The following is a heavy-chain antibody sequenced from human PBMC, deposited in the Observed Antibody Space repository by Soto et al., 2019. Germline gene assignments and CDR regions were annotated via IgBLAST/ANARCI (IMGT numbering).Heavy chain of an antibody. CDR3: LKPSLSPSRRFSYYYGWDG. V-gene: IGHV3-64D*06. D-gene: IGHD6-13*01. CDR1: GFTFSSFA. CDR2: ISNHGGST. J-gene: IGHJ6*01. Sequence: GGSLRRSWSASGFTFSSFAMHWVRQAPDKGLHYVSAISNHGGSTYYADSVKGRFTMSRDNSKRTLFLQISSLNSEATGVYHCLKPSLSPSRRFSYYYGWDGWGQGPTVTVAS.